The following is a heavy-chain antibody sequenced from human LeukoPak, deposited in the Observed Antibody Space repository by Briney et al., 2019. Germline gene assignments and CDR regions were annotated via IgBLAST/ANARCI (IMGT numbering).Heavy chain of an antibody. CDR3: ASQGGCSGGSCFSRIDS. D-gene: IGHD2-15*01. J-gene: IGHJ4*02. CDR1: GGSISSTGYY. V-gene: IGHV4-39*01. CDR2: VYYSGTT. Sequence: PSETLSLTCSVSGGSISSTGYYWGWIRQPPGKGLEWIGSVYYSGTTYYNPSLNSRVNISVDTSKNQFSLKLSSVTAADTAAYYCASQGGCSGGSCFSRIDSWGQGTLVTVSS.